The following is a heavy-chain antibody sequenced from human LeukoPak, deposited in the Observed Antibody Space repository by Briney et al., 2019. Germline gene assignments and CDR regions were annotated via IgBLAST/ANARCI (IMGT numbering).Heavy chain of an antibody. D-gene: IGHD6-19*01. V-gene: IGHV1-46*01. J-gene: IGHJ4*02. Sequence: ASVTVSCKASGYSFTSYYMHWGRQAPGQGLEWMGIINPSGGSTSYAQKFQGRVTMTRDTSTSTVYMELISLRSEDTAVYYCARDRKLSSGWSEFDYWGQGTLVTVSS. CDR3: ARDRKLSSGWSEFDY. CDR2: INPSGGST. CDR1: GYSFTSYY.